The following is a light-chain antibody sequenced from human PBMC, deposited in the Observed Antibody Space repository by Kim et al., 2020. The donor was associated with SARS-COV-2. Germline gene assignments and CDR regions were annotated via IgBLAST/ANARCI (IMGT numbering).Light chain of an antibody. J-gene: IGKJ1*01. Sequence: SPGERATLSCRASQFVSSKYLAWYQQKPGQAPRLVIYDSSNRATGVPDRFSGSGSGTDFTLTISRLEPEDFALYYCQQYGSSPWTFGQGTKVDIK. V-gene: IGKV3-20*01. CDR3: QQYGSSPWT. CDR2: DSS. CDR1: QFVSSKY.